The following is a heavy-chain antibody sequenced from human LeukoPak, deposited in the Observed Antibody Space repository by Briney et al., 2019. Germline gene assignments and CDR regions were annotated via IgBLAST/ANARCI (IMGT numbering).Heavy chain of an antibody. J-gene: IGHJ5*02. CDR3: ARDGGAYSSGQIDP. D-gene: IGHD3-10*01. CDR2: ISYDGSNK. CDR1: GFTFSSYA. Sequence: GGSLRLSCAASGFTFSSYAMHWVRQAPGKGLEWVAVISYDGSNKYYADSVKGRFTISRDNSKNTLYLQMNSLRAEDTAVYYCARDGGAYSSGQIDPWGQGTLVTVSS. V-gene: IGHV3-30-3*01.